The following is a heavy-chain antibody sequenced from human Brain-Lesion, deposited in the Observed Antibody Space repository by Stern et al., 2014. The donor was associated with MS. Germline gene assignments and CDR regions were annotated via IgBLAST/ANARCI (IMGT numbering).Heavy chain of an antibody. CDR1: GGSISSGGYY. J-gene: IGHJ6*02. D-gene: IGHD2-2*01. CDR3: ARGRVVPGFQYYATDV. CDR2: IFNSGIS. V-gene: IGHV4-61*02. Sequence: VQLVESGPGLVKPSQTLSLSCTVSGGSISSGGYYWSWLRQPAGKGLEWIGSIFNSGISSENPSLKRWVTISKDPYKYQFSLMLTSMPAADTAVYYCARGRVVPGFQYYATDVWGQGTTVIVSS.